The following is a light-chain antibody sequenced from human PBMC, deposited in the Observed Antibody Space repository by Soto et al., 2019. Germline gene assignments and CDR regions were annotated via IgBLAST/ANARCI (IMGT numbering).Light chain of an antibody. CDR1: SSDIGGYNY. CDR2: EVS. V-gene: IGLV2-8*01. Sequence: QSALTQPPSASGSPGQSVTISCSGTSSDIGGYNYVSWYQQLPGKAPKVIIYEVSKRPSGIPDRFSGSKSGNTASLTVSGLQAEDEADYYCSSYERGDDVIFGGGTKLTVL. CDR3: SSYERGDDVI. J-gene: IGLJ2*01.